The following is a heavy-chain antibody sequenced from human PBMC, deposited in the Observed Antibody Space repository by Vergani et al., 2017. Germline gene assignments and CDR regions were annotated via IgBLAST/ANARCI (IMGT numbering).Heavy chain of an antibody. CDR3: ARGLVAGTIDY. D-gene: IGHD6-19*01. J-gene: IGHJ4*02. Sequence: QVQLQQWGAGLLKPSETLSLTCAVYGGSFSGYYWSWIRQPPGKGLEWIGEINHSGSTNYNPSLKSRVTISVDTSKNQFSLKLSSVTAADTAVYYCARGLVAGTIDYWAREPWSPSPQ. CDR1: GGSFSGYY. V-gene: IGHV4-34*01. CDR2: INHSGST.